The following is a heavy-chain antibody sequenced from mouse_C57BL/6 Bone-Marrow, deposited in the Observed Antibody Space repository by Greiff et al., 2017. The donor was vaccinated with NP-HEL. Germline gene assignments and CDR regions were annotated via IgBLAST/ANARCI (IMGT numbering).Heavy chain of an antibody. CDR1: GYSITSGYY. CDR2: ISYDGSN. D-gene: IGHD1-1*01. V-gene: IGHV3-6*01. J-gene: IGHJ2*01. Sequence: DVHLVESGPGLVKPSQSLSLTCSVTGYSITSGYYWNWIRQFPGNKLGWMGYISYDGSNNYNPSLKNRISITRDTSKNQFFLKLNSVTTEDTATYYCARVYYGSSYGYFDYWGQGTTLTVSS. CDR3: ARVYYGSSYGYFDY.